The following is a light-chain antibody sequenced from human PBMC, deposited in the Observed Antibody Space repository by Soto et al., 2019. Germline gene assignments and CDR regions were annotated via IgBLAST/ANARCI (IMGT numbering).Light chain of an antibody. V-gene: IGKV1-8*01. CDR1: QGISSY. J-gene: IGKJ3*01. CDR2: AAS. CDR3: QQYYSYPFT. Sequence: AIRMTQSPSSFSASTGDRVTITCRASQGISSYLAWYQQKPGKAPKLLIYAASTLQSGVPSRFSGSGSGTDFTRTISCLPSEDFATYYCQQYYSYPFTFGPGTKVDIK.